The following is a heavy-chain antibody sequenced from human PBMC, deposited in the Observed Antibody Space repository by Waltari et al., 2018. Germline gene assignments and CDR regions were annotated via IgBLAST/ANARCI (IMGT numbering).Heavy chain of an antibody. CDR1: GFTFSSYA. D-gene: IGHD6-6*01. Sequence: QVQLVESGGGVVQPGRSLRLSCAASGFTFSSYAMHWVRQAPGTGLEWVAVISYDGSNKYYADSVKGRFTISRDNSKNTLYLQMNSLRAEDTAVYYCARDGRAARPPAYYYYYMDVWGKGTTVTISS. CDR2: ISYDGSNK. CDR3: ARDGRAARPPAYYYYYMDV. V-gene: IGHV3-30-3*01. J-gene: IGHJ6*03.